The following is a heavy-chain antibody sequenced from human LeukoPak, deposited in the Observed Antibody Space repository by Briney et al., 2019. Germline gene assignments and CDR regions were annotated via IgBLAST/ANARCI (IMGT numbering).Heavy chain of an antibody. CDR2: INHSGST. CDR3: ARGAGDHSSGWFDP. CDR1: GGSFSGYY. V-gene: IGHV4-34*01. D-gene: IGHD6-19*01. J-gene: IGHJ5*02. Sequence: SETLSLTCAVYGGSFSGYYWSWIRQPPGKGLEWIGEINHSGSTNYNPSLKSRVTISADTSKNQFSLKLSSVTAADTAVYYCARGAGDHSSGWFDPWGQGTLVTVS.